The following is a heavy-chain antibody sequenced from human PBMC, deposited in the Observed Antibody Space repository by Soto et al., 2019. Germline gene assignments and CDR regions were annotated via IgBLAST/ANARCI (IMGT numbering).Heavy chain of an antibody. CDR3: ARELQQLGCFAL. CDR1: GFTFSSYG. D-gene: IGHD6-13*01. CDR2: IWYDGSNK. V-gene: IGHV3-33*01. J-gene: IGHJ2*01. Sequence: QVQLVESGGGVVQPGRSLRLSCAASGFTFSSYGMHWVRQAPGKGLEWVAVIWYDGSNKYYADSVKGRFTISRDNSKNTLYLQMNSLRAEDTAVYYCARELQQLGCFALWGRGTLVTVSS.